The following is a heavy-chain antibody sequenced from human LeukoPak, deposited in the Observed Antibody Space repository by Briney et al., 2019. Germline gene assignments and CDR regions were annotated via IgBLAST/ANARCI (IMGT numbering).Heavy chain of an antibody. CDR3: ATSIAAAGYSFDY. V-gene: IGHV4-59*08. CDR2: VYYSRST. D-gene: IGHD6-13*01. J-gene: IGHJ4*02. CDR1: GGSISNYY. Sequence: SETLSLTCTVSGGSISNYYWSWIRQPPGKGLEWIGYVYYSRSTNYNPSLKSRVTISVDTSKNQFSLKLSSVTAADTAVYYCATSIAAAGYSFDYWGQGTLVTVSS.